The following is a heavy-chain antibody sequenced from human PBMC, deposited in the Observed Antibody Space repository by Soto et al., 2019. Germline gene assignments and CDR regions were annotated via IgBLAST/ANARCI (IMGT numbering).Heavy chain of an antibody. V-gene: IGHV3-21*01. J-gene: IGHJ5*02. CDR2: ISSSGRYI. Sequence: EVQLVESGGGLVKPGGSLRLSCAASGFTFTTYSMNWVRQAPRKGLEWVSSISSSGRYIHYADSMKGRFTISRDNAKNSLALQKDSLRGEDTAVYYCARDSGYCSGGRCYFGLFDPWGQGTLVTVSS. CDR3: ARDSGYCSGGRCYFGLFDP. D-gene: IGHD2-15*01. CDR1: GFTFTTYS.